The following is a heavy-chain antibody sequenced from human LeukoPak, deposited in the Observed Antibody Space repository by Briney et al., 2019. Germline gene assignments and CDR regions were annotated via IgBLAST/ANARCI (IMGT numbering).Heavy chain of an antibody. Sequence: SVKVSCKASGYTFTNYDYAISWVRQAPGQGLEWMGRIIPILGIANYAQKFQGRVTITADKSTSTAYMELSSLRSEDTAVYYCARDAALTVTMAYYWGQGTLVTVSS. CDR1: GYTFTNYDYA. J-gene: IGHJ4*02. V-gene: IGHV1-69*04. D-gene: IGHD4-11*01. CDR3: ARDAALTVTMAYY. CDR2: IIPILGIA.